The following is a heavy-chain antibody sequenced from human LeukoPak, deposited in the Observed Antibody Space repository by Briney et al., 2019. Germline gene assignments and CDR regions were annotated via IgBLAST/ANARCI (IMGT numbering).Heavy chain of an antibody. D-gene: IGHD1-26*01. CDR1: GYTFTGYY. CDR3: ARDDGSSIFDY. Sequence: ASVKVSFKSSGYTFTGYYMHWVRQAPGQGLEWMGWINPNSGGTNYAQRFQVRVTMTRDTSISTAYMELSRLRSDDTAVYYCARDDGSSIFDYWGQGTLVTASS. CDR2: INPNSGGT. J-gene: IGHJ4*02. V-gene: IGHV1-2*02.